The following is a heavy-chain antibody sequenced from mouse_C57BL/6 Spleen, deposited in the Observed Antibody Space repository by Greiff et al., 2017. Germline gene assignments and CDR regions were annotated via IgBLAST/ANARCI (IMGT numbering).Heavy chain of an antibody. Sequence: QVQLKESGAELVKPGASVKLSCKASGYTFTSYWITWVKQRPGQGLEWIGDIYPGSGCTNYNEKFKSKATLTVDTSSSTAYMQLSSLTSEDSAVDYCARGAAQSWFAYWGQGTLVTVSA. CDR3: ARGAAQSWFAY. D-gene: IGHD3-2*02. V-gene: IGHV1-55*01. J-gene: IGHJ3*01. CDR1: GYTFTSYW. CDR2: IYPGSGCT.